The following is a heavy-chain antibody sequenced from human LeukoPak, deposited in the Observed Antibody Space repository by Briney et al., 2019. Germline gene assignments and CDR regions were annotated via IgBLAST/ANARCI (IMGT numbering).Heavy chain of an antibody. Sequence: PSETLSLICTVSGGSISSGNYYWSWLRQHPGKGLEWIGYIYYSGGTQYNPSLKSRVTISVDTSKNQFSLRLSSVTAADTAVYYCARLDILTAANFDPWGQGTLVTVSS. CDR3: ARLDILTAANFDP. D-gene: IGHD3-9*01. J-gene: IGHJ5*02. CDR1: GGSISSGNYY. V-gene: IGHV4-31*03. CDR2: IYYSGGT.